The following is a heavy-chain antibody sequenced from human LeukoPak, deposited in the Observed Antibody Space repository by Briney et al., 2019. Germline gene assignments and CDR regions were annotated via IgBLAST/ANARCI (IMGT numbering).Heavy chain of an antibody. D-gene: IGHD3-3*01. Sequence: PSETLSLTCTVSGYSISSGYYWGWIRQPPGKGLEWIGSIYHSGSTYYNPSLKSRVTISVDTSKNQFSLKLSSVTAADTAVYYCARHYTPTDAFDIWGQGTMVTVSS. CDR3: ARHYTPTDAFDI. V-gene: IGHV4-38-2*02. CDR2: IYHSGST. J-gene: IGHJ3*02. CDR1: GYSISSGYY.